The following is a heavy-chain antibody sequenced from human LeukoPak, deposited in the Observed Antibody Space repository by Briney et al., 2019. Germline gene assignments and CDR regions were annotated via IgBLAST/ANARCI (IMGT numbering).Heavy chain of an antibody. J-gene: IGHJ4*02. Sequence: ASVKVSCKASGYTFTGYYMHWVRQAPGQGLEWMGWINPNSGGTNYAQKFQGRVTMTRDTSISTAYMELSRLRSEDTAVYYCARVPSEYYDSSGYYFWWGQGTLVTVSS. V-gene: IGHV1-2*02. CDR2: INPNSGGT. CDR1: GYTFTGYY. CDR3: ARVPSEYYDSSGYYFW. D-gene: IGHD3-22*01.